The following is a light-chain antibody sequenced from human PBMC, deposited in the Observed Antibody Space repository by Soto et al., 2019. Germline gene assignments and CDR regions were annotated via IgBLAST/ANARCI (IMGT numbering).Light chain of an antibody. CDR3: QHYNSYSEA. CDR1: QTISSW. J-gene: IGKJ1*01. V-gene: IGKV1-5*03. Sequence: DIQITQSPSTLSGSVGDRVTIPCRASQTISSWLAWYQQKPGKAPKLLIYKASTLKSGVPSRFSGSGSGTEFTLTISSLQPDDFATYYCQHYNSYSEAFGQGTKVELK. CDR2: KAS.